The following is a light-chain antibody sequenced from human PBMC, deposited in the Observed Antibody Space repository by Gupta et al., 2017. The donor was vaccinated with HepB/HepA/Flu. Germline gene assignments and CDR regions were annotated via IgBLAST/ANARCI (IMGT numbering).Light chain of an antibody. Sequence: SSVLTQDPAVSVALGQTVRITCQGDSLRSYYASWYQQKPGQAPVLVIYGKNNRPSGIPDRFSGSSSGTTASFTITGAQAEDEADYYCNSLDSSGNLVVFGGGTKLTVL. J-gene: IGLJ2*01. V-gene: IGLV3-19*01. CDR3: NSLDSSGNLVV. CDR2: GKN. CDR1: SLRSYY.